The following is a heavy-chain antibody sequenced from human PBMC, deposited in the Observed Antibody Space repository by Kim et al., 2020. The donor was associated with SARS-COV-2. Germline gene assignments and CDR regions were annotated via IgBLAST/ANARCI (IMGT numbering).Heavy chain of an antibody. CDR2: INHSGCT. J-gene: IGHJ6*02. Sequence: SETLSLTCAVYGGSFSGYYWSWIRQPPGKGLEWIGEINHSGCTNYNPSLKSRVTISVDTSKNQFSLKLSSVTAADTAVYYCARRRRGGRPSGWTYYYYYGMDVWGQGTTVSVSS. CDR3: ARRRRGGRPSGWTYYYYYGMDV. CDR1: GGSFSGYY. D-gene: IGHD6-19*01. V-gene: IGHV4-34*01.